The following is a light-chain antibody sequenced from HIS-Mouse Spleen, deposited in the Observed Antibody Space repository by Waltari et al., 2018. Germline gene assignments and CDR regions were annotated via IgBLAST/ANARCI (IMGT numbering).Light chain of an antibody. CDR1: SRDVGSYNL. CDR3: CSYAGSNYV. Sequence: QSALTQPASVSGSPGQSITISCPGTSRDVGSYNLVSWYQQHPGKAPKLMIYEGSKRPSGVSNRFSGSKSGNTASLTISGLQAEDEADYYCCSYAGSNYVFGTGTKVTVL. V-gene: IGLV2-23*01. CDR2: EGS. J-gene: IGLJ1*01.